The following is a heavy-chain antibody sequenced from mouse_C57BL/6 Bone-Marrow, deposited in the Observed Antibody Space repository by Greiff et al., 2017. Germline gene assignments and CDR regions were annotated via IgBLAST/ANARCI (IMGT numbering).Heavy chain of an antibody. V-gene: IGHV1-81*01. CDR3: AREEYYYGSRDWFAY. CDR2: IYPRSGNT. D-gene: IGHD1-1*01. Sequence: QVQLKQSGAELARPGASVKLSCKASGYTFTSYGISWVKQRTGQGLEWIGEIYPRSGNTYYNEKFKGKATLTADKSSSTAYMELRSLTSEDSAVYFCAREEYYYGSRDWFAYWGQGTLVTVSA. CDR1: GYTFTSYG. J-gene: IGHJ3*01.